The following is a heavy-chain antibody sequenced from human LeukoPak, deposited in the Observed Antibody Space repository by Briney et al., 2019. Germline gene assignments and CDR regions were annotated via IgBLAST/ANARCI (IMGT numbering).Heavy chain of an antibody. J-gene: IGHJ5*02. CDR3: ARGPASGSDFAWFDP. V-gene: IGHV4-34*01. Sequence: SETLSLTCAVYGVSLSNYYWSWIRQPPGKGLEWIWEINHSGSTKFNPSLKSRVTILVAMSKSQFSLELRSVTAADTAVYYCARGPASGSDFAWFDPWGQGTLVTVSS. D-gene: IGHD3-10*01. CDR2: INHSGST. CDR1: GVSLSNYY.